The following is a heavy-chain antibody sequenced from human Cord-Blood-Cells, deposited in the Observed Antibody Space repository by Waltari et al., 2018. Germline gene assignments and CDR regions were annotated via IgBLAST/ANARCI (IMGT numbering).Heavy chain of an antibody. CDR2: INHSGST. Sequence: QVQLQQWGAGLLKPSETLSLTCAVYGGSLRGYYWSWIRQPPGKGLEWIGEINHSGSTNYNPSLKSRVTISVDTSKNQFSLKLSSVTAADTAVYYCARKRYYDSSGYYYFKKNDAFDIWGQGTMVTVSS. CDR3: ARKRYYDSSGYYYFKKNDAFDI. CDR1: GGSLRGYY. J-gene: IGHJ3*02. V-gene: IGHV4-34*01. D-gene: IGHD3-22*01.